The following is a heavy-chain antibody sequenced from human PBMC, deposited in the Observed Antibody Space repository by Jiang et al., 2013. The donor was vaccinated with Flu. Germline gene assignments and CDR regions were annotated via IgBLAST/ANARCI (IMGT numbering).Heavy chain of an antibody. Sequence: SGSGLVKPSQTLSLTCAISGDSVSSTRAAWNWIRQSPSRGLEWLGRTYYRSKWFNDYAVSVKSRVTINPDTSKNQFSLQLNSVTPEDTAVYFCARAHDGNIDYWGQGTLVTVSS. CDR2: TYYRSKWFN. J-gene: IGHJ4*02. CDR1: GDSVSSTRAA. CDR3: ARAHDGNIDY. D-gene: IGHD5-24*01. V-gene: IGHV6-1*01.